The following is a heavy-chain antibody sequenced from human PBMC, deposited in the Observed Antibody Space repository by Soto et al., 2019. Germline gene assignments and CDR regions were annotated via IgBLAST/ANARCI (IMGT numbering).Heavy chain of an antibody. J-gene: IGHJ3*02. D-gene: IGHD6-19*01. CDR1: GGSFSGYY. CDR2: INHSGST. Sequence: PSETLSLTCAVYGGSFSGYYWSWIRQPPGKGLEWIGEINHSGSTNYNPSLKSRVTRSVDTSKNQFSLKLSSVTAADTAVYYCARVPVEAFDIGGQGTMVTVSS. V-gene: IGHV4-34*01. CDR3: ARVPVEAFDI.